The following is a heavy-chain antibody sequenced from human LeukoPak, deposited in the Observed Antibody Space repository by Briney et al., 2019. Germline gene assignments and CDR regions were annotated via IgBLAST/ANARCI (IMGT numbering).Heavy chain of an antibody. D-gene: IGHD3-10*01. V-gene: IGHV1-8*01. CDR2: MNPSSGNT. CDR3: ARGKGYYYPPNFDY. CDR1: GYTFTSYD. J-gene: IGHJ4*02. Sequence: ASVKVSCKASGYTFTSYDINWVRQATGQGLEWMGWMNPSSGNTGYAQKFQGRVTMTRNTSISTAYMELSSLRSEDTAVYYCARGKGYYYPPNFDYWGQGALVTVSS.